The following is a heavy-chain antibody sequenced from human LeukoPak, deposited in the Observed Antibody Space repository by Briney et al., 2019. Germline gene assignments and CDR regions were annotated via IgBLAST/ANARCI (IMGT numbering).Heavy chain of an antibody. V-gene: IGHV4-59*01. CDR1: GGSISGYY. Sequence: PSETLSLTCTVSGGSISGYYLSWIRQSPGKGLEWIGYIYYSGSTNYNPSLKSRVTISLDTSKNQFSLKLSSVTAADTAVYYCAKAGNWGGYYYYLDVWGKGATVTVSS. J-gene: IGHJ6*03. D-gene: IGHD7-27*01. CDR2: IYYSGST. CDR3: AKAGNWGGYYYYLDV.